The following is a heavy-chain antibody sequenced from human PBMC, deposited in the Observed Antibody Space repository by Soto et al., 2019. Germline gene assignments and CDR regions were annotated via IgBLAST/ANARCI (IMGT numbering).Heavy chain of an antibody. CDR3: VRDFEGRYDYGPFGN. J-gene: IGHJ4*02. V-gene: IGHV3-7*03. CDR2: IKQDGSEK. CDR1: GFSFDSYW. D-gene: IGHD3-16*01. Sequence: EVQLVESGGGLVQPGGSLRLSCAASGFSFDSYWMSWVRQAPGKGLEWVANIKQDGSEKYYVDSVKGRFTISRDNAKNSVFLQMNSLRDGDTAVYYCVRDFEGRYDYGPFGNWGQGTLVTVSS.